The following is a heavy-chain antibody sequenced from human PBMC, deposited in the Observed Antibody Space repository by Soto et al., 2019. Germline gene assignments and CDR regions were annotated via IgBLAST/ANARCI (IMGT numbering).Heavy chain of an antibody. CDR2: ISFDGNNI. Sequence: QVQLVESGGGVVQPGRSLRLSCAGSGFTFSSFGMHWVRQVPGKGLEWVAVISFDGNNIYYADSVKGRFSISRDNSRNTLYLQMNTLRTEDTAVYYCAKDRIVVVPAATMGFDPWGQGTLVTVSS. D-gene: IGHD2-2*01. J-gene: IGHJ5*02. CDR1: GFTFSSFG. V-gene: IGHV3-30*18. CDR3: AKDRIVVVPAATMGFDP.